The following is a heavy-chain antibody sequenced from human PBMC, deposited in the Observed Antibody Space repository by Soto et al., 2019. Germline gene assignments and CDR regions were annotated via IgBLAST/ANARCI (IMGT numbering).Heavy chain of an antibody. J-gene: IGHJ6*02. V-gene: IGHV3-73*01. CDR2: IRSKVNSYAT. CDR3: TSWTDYYDHDGMDV. D-gene: IGHD3-3*01. Sequence: GGSLRLSCAASGFTFSGSAMHWVRQASGKGLEWVGRIRSKVNSYATAYAASVKGRFTISRDDSKNTAYLQMNSLKTEDTAVYFCTSWTDYYDHDGMDVWGQGSTVPVSS. CDR1: GFTFSGSA.